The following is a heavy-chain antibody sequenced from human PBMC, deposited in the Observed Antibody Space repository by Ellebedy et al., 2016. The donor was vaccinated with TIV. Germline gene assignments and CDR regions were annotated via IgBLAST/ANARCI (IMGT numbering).Heavy chain of an antibody. V-gene: IGHV3-7*01. CDR1: AFSFRSYW. D-gene: IGHD4-17*01. J-gene: IGHJ3*02. CDR3: VTDGSYGDYLSPTHAFVI. CDR2: INQDGSDK. Sequence: GGSLRLSCAASAFSFRSYWMSWVRQAPGKGLEWVANINQDGSDKYYVDSVKGRFTISRDNARNALYLQMNSLTAEDTAVYYCVTDGSYGDYLSPTHAFVIWGQGTMVAVSS.